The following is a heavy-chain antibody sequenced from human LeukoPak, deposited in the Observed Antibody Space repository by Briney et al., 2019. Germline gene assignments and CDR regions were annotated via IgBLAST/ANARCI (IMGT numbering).Heavy chain of an antibody. J-gene: IGHJ4*02. CDR3: TPFDH. CDR1: GFTFSNAW. CDR2: IISKTDGGTT. Sequence: GGSLRLSCAASGFTFSNAWMSWVRQAPGKGLEWVGRIISKTDGGTTDYAAPVKGRFTISRDDAKNTLYLQMNSLQTEDTAVYYCTPFDHWGQGTLVTVSS. V-gene: IGHV3-15*01.